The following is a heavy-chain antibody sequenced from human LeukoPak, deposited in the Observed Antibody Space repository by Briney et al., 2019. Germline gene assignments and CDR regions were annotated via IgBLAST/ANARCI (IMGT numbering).Heavy chain of an antibody. CDR1: GGTFSSYT. J-gene: IGHJ2*01. CDR3: AREEDWGQYWYFDL. CDR2: IIPIFGTA. D-gene: IGHD3/OR15-3a*01. Sequence: ASVKVSCKASGGTFSSYTISWVRQAPGQGLEWMGRIIPIFGTANYAQKFQGRVTITTDESTSTAYMELSSLRSEDTAVYYCAREEDWGQYWYFDLWGRGTLVTVSS. V-gene: IGHV1-69*05.